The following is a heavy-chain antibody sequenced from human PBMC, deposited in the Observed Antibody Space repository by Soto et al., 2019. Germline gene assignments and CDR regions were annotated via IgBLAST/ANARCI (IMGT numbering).Heavy chain of an antibody. Sequence: ASVKVSCKASGYTFTSYCISWVRQAPGQGLEWMGWISAYIGNTNYAQKLQGRVTMTTATSTSTAYMELRSLRSDDTAVYYCARDPGIVVVQAPPRNNWFDPWGQGTLVTVSS. CDR3: ARDPGIVVVQAPPRNNWFDP. CDR1: GYTFTSYC. J-gene: IGHJ5*02. D-gene: IGHD2-2*01. CDR2: ISAYIGNT. V-gene: IGHV1-18*01.